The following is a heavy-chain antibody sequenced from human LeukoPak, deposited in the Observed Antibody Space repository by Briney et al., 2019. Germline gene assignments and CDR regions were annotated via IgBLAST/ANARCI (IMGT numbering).Heavy chain of an antibody. CDR3: AKGDIVAPFDY. V-gene: IGHV3-23*01. CDR2: ISGSGGST. J-gene: IGHJ4*02. D-gene: IGHD5-12*01. CDR1: GFTFSDYY. Sequence: GSLRLSCAASGFTFSDYYMSWVRQAPGKGLEWVSAISGSGGSTYYADSVKGRFTISRDNSKNTLYLQMNSLRAEDTAVYYCAKGDIVAPFDYWGQGTLVTVSS.